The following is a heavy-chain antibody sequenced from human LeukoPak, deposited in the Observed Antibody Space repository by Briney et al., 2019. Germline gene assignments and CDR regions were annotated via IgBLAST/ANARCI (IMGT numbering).Heavy chain of an antibody. CDR1: GGSISSYY. J-gene: IGHJ4*02. D-gene: IGHD3-10*01. CDR2: IYYSGST. V-gene: IGHV4-59*01. CDR3: ARSSVLLYFGEPAY. Sequence: SETLSLTCTVSGGSISSYYWSWIRQSPGKGLEWIGYIYYSGSTNYNSSLKSRVTISVDMSKNQFSLKLSSVTAADTAVYYCARSSVLLYFGEPAYWGQGTLVTVSS.